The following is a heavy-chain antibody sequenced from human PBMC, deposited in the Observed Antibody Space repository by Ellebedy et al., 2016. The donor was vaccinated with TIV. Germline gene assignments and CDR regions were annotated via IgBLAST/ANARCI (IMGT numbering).Heavy chain of an antibody. D-gene: IGHD4/OR15-4a*01. CDR3: ARHVHTWCLAVDY. Sequence: MPSETLSLTCGVSGGSVSHTRYYWAWLSKPPGQGLEWIGRVYYRGNHYYNPSFKSQVTLSADTSKNQLSLQLRYVTSADTAVYFCARHVHTWCLAVDYWGQGTLVAVSS. CDR2: VYYRGNH. J-gene: IGHJ4*02. CDR1: GGSVSHTRYY. V-gene: IGHV4-39*01.